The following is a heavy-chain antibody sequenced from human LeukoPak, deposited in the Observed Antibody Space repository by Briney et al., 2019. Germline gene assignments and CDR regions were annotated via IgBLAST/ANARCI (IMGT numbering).Heavy chain of an antibody. CDR2: IYYSGST. D-gene: IGHD4-17*01. V-gene: IGHV4-31*03. CDR1: GGSISSGGYY. Sequence: SETLSLTCTVSGGSISSGGYYWSWIRQHPGKGLEWIGYIYYSGSTYYNPSLKSRVTISVDTSKNQFSLKLSSVTAAGTAVYYCARGVTTVTTWRFISRYYFDYWGQGTLVTVSS. J-gene: IGHJ4*02. CDR3: ARGVTTVTTWRFISRYYFDY.